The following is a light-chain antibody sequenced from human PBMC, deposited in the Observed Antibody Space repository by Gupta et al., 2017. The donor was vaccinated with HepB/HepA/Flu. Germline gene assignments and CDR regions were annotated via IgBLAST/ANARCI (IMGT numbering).Light chain of an antibody. CDR2: GNS. V-gene: IGLV1-40*01. CDR3: QSYDSSLSGRVV. CDR1: SSNIGAGYD. J-gene: IGLJ2*01. Sequence: QSVLTQLPSVSGAPGQRVTIFCTGSSSNIGAGYDVHWYQQLPGTAPKLLIYGNSNRPSAVPDRFSGSKSGTSSSLAITGLQAEDEADYYCQSYDSSLSGRVVFGGGTKLTVL.